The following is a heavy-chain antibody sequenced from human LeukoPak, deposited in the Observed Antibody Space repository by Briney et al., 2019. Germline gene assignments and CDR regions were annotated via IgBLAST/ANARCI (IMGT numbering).Heavy chain of an antibody. Sequence: QPGGSLRLSCAASGFTFSTYAMSWVRQAPGKGLEWVSAISGSGGSTYYADSVKGRFTISRDNSKNTLYLQMNSLRAEDTAVYYCAKLSDWGLETIAEFDYWGQGTLVTVSS. D-gene: IGHD2-21*01. V-gene: IGHV3-23*01. J-gene: IGHJ4*02. CDR2: ISGSGGST. CDR3: AKLSDWGLETIAEFDY. CDR1: GFTFSTYA.